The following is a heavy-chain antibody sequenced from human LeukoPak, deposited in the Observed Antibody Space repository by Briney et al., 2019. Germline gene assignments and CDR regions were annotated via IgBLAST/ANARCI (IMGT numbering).Heavy chain of an antibody. CDR1: GGTFSSYA. D-gene: IGHD4-11*01. V-gene: IGHV1-69*05. J-gene: IGHJ5*02. Sequence: SVKVSCKASGGTFSSYAISWVRQAPGQGLEWMGGIIPIFGTANYAQKFQGRVTITTDESTSTAYMELSSLRSEDTAVYYCASFGYRFYSNYSFSWFDPWGQGTLVTVSS. CDR2: IIPIFGTA. CDR3: ASFGYRFYSNYSFSWFDP.